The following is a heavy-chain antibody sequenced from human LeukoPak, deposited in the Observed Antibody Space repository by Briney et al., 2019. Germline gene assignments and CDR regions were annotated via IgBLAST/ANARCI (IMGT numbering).Heavy chain of an antibody. Sequence: PSETLSLTCTVSGGSISSYYWSWIRQPPGKGLEWIGYIYYSGSTNYNPSLKSRVTISVDTSKNQFSLKLSSVTAADTAVYYCARSPPVVTAIRGRLRHWYFDLWGRGTLVTVSS. J-gene: IGHJ2*01. CDR1: GGSISSYY. CDR3: ARSPPVVTAIRGRLRHWYFDL. V-gene: IGHV4-59*01. D-gene: IGHD2-21*02. CDR2: IYYSGST.